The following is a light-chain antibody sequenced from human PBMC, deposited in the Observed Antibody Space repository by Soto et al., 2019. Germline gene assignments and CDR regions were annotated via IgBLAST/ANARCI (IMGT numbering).Light chain of an antibody. CDR3: QQYDISWT. J-gene: IGKJ1*01. CDR1: QSVGSNH. V-gene: IGKV3-20*01. Sequence: EIVLTQSPGTLSLSPGERATLSCRASQSVGSNHLAWYQQKPGQAPRLLIHGAFSRATGIPDRFSGSGSGTDFTLTISRLEPEDFAVYYCQQYDISWTFGQGTNVDIK. CDR2: GAF.